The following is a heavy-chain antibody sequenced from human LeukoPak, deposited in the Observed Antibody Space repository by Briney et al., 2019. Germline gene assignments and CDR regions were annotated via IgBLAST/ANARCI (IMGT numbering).Heavy chain of an antibody. J-gene: IGHJ6*02. CDR2: IKQDGSEK. Sequence: PGGSLRLSCAASGFTFSSYWMGWVRQAPGKGLEWVANIKQDGSEKYYVDSVKGRFTISRDNAKNSLYLQMNSLRAEDTAVYYCARVGAAAGAWDYYYYYGMDVWGQGTTVTVSS. CDR3: ARVGAAAGAWDYYYYYGMDV. CDR1: GFTFSSYW. D-gene: IGHD6-13*01. V-gene: IGHV3-7*01.